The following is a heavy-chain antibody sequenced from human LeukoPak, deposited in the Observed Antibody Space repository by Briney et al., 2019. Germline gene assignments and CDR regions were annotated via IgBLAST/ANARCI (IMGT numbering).Heavy chain of an antibody. CDR2: IYYSGST. V-gene: IGHV4-59*12. CDR1: GGSFSGYY. Sequence: SETLSLTCAVYGGSFSGYYWSWIRQPPGKGLEWIGYIYYSGSTYYNPSLKSRVTISVDTSKNQFSLKLSSVTAADTAVYYCARYNVDIVATITGAAYYYYYMDVWGKGTTVTVSS. D-gene: IGHD5-12*01. CDR3: ARYNVDIVATITGAAYYYYYMDV. J-gene: IGHJ6*03.